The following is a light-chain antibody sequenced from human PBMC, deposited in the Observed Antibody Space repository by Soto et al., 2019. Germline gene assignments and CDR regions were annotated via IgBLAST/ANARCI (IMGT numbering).Light chain of an antibody. CDR2: GAN. CDR3: QQYGRSLMYT. Sequence: EIVLTQSPGTLSLSPGEGATLSCRASQSVDRSYLAWYQQKPGQAPRLLIFGANTRATGIPDRFSGSGSGTAFTLRISRLEPEDFAVYYCQQYGRSLMYTFGQGTKVEIK. CDR1: QSVDRSY. J-gene: IGKJ2*01. V-gene: IGKV3-20*01.